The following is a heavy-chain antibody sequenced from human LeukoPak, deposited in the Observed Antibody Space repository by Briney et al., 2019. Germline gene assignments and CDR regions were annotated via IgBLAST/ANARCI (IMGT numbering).Heavy chain of an antibody. CDR2: IYYSGST. D-gene: IGHD3-10*01. V-gene: IGHV4-59*01. CDR1: GGSISSYY. J-gene: IGHJ5*02. Sequence: SETLSLTCTVSGGSISSYYWSWIRQPPGKGLEWIGYIYYSGSTNYNPSLKSRVTISVDTSKNQFSLKLSSVTAADTAVYYCAREDYYGSGSYYRGANWFDPWGQGTLVTVSS. CDR3: AREDYYGSGSYYRGANWFDP.